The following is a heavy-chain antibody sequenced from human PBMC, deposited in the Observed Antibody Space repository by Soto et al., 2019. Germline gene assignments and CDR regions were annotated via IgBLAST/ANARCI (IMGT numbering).Heavy chain of an antibody. D-gene: IGHD6-6*01. Sequence: SETLSLTCAVYGGSFSGYYWSWIRQPPGKGLEWIGEINHSGSTNYNPSLKSRVTISVDTSKNQFSLKLSSVTAADTAVYYCASLAARLYYYYGMDVWGQGTTVTVSS. CDR3: ASLAARLYYYYGMDV. J-gene: IGHJ6*02. CDR1: GGSFSGYY. CDR2: INHSGST. V-gene: IGHV4-34*01.